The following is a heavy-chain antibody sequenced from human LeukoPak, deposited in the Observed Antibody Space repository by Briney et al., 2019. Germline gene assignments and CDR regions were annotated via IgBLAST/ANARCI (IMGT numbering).Heavy chain of an antibody. CDR1: GFTFSSYA. D-gene: IGHD4-17*01. Sequence: GGSLRLSCAASGFTFSSYAMSWVRQAPGKGLEWVSAFSGSGGSTYYADSVKGRFTISRDNSKNTLYLQMNSLRAEDTAVYYCASRGDDYGDYEGFDPWGQGTLVTVSS. CDR2: FSGSGGST. J-gene: IGHJ5*02. CDR3: ASRGDDYGDYEGFDP. V-gene: IGHV3-23*01.